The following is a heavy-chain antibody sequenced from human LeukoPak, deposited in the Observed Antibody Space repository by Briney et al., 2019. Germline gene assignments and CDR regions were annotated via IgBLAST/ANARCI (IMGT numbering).Heavy chain of an antibody. CDR2: ITGSGGST. CDR1: GFTFSSYA. J-gene: IGHJ4*02. Sequence: PGGSLRLSCAASGFTFSSYAMSWVRQAPGKGLEWVSVITGSGGSTYYADSVRGRFTISRDKSKNTLFLQMNSLRAEDTALYYCAREAFYSSGWFSLFGYWGQGTLVTVSS. D-gene: IGHD6-19*01. CDR3: AREAFYSSGWFSLFGY. V-gene: IGHV3-23*01.